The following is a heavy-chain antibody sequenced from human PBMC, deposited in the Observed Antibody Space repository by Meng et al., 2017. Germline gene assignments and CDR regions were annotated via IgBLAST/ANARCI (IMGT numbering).Heavy chain of an antibody. CDR2: ISSSSSYI. Sequence: VQLGESGGGLVKPGASLRLSCAASGFTFSSYSMNWVRQAPGKGLEWVSSISSSSSYIYYADSVKGRFTISRDNAKNSLYLQMNSLRAEDTAVYYCAISLVATRDIDYWGQGTLVTVSS. CDR1: GFTFSSYS. D-gene: IGHD5-12*01. CDR3: AISLVATRDIDY. J-gene: IGHJ4*02. V-gene: IGHV3-21*01.